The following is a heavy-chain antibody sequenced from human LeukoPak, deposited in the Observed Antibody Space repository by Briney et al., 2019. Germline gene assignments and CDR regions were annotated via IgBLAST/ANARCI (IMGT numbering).Heavy chain of an antibody. Sequence: PSETLSLTCTVSGGSISTYYWSWIRQPPGKGLEWIAYIYYSGSTNYNPSLKSRVTISVDTSKNLFSLKLSSVTAADTAVYYCARGGSYHGYFDYWGHGALVTVSS. V-gene: IGHV4-59*01. CDR2: IYYSGST. CDR3: ARGGSYHGYFDY. CDR1: GGSISTYY. J-gene: IGHJ4*01. D-gene: IGHD1-26*01.